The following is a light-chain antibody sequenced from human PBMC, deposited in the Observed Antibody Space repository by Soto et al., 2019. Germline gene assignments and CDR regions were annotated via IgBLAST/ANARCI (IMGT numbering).Light chain of an antibody. J-gene: IGKJ1*01. Sequence: EIVLTQSPGTLSLSPGERATLSCRASQSVSSSYLAWYQQKPGQAPSLLIYGASIRATGIPDRFSGSGSGTDFTLTISRLEPEDFAVYYCQQYGRSPRTFGQGTKVEIK. CDR3: QQYGRSPRT. CDR1: QSVSSSY. V-gene: IGKV3-20*01. CDR2: GAS.